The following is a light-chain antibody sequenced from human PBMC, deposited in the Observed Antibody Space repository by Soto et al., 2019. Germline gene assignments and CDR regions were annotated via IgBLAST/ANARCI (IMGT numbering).Light chain of an antibody. CDR3: HQYDTYSLT. CDR1: QGISRW. J-gene: IGKJ1*01. Sequence: DIQMTQSPSTLSASVGDTVTITCRAGQGISRWLAWYEQKPGRAPNLLIYEASTLESGVPSRFSGSGSGTEITLTISSLHPDDIATYYCHQYDTYSLTLGQGTNVEIK. V-gene: IGKV1-5*03. CDR2: EAS.